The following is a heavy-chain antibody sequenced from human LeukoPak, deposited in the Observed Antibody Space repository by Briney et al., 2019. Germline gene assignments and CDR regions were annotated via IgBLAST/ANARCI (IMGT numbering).Heavy chain of an antibody. CDR2: ISGSGGAT. Sequence: PGGSLRLSCAASGFTFSSYAMNCVRQAPGKGLEWVSAISGSGGATYYADSVKGRFTMSRHNSKNTLYLQMNSLRAEDTALYYCAKGAFYHGSGRYFDYWGQGTLVTVCS. CDR3: AKGAFYHGSGRYFDY. D-gene: IGHD3-10*01. J-gene: IGHJ4*02. CDR1: GFTFSSYA. V-gene: IGHV3-23*01.